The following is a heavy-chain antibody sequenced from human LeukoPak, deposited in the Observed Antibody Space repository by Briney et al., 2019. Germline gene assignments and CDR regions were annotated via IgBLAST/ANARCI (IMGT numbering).Heavy chain of an antibody. V-gene: IGHV3-7*01. CDR3: ARIGYSSSSFDY. Sequence: PGGSLRLSCAASGFTFRNYTMTWVRQAPGKGLEWVANIKEDGTVIYYADSAKGRFTISRDNAKNSVYLQMNSLRADDTATYHCARIGYSSSSFDYWGQGTQVTVSS. CDR2: IKEDGTVI. J-gene: IGHJ4*02. CDR1: GFTFRNYT. D-gene: IGHD6-6*01.